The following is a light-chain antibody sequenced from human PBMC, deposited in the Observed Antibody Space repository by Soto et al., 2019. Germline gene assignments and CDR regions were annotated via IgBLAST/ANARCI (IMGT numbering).Light chain of an antibody. CDR2: EGT. CDR1: SSDVGSYNR. J-gene: IGLJ2*01. V-gene: IGLV2-23*01. CDR3: CSYAGTRKV. Sequence: QSALTQPASVSGSPGQSITISCTGTSSDVGSYNRVSWYQKYPGKAPKLMIYEGTKRPSGVSNRFSGSKSANTASLTISGLQAEDEADYYCCSYAGTRKVFGGGTKLTVL.